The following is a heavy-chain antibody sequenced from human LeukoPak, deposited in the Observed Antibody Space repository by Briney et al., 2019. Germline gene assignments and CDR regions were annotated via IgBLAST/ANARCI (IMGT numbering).Heavy chain of an antibody. CDR2: ISYDGSNK. V-gene: IGHV3-30-3*01. D-gene: IGHD5-24*01. CDR3: AREMATTETFVY. Sequence: GGSLRLSCAASRFTFSSYTMHWVRQAPGKGLEWVAVISYDGSNKYYADSVKGRFTISRDNSKNTLYLQMSSLRAEDTAVYYCAREMATTETFVYWGQGALVAVSS. J-gene: IGHJ4*02. CDR1: RFTFSSYT.